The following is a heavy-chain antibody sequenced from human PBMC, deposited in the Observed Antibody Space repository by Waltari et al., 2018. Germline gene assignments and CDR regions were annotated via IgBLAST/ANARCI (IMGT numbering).Heavy chain of an antibody. J-gene: IGHJ4*02. V-gene: IGHV4-39*07. D-gene: IGHD2-8*01. Sequence: CSVSGGSISSSNYYWSWIRQPPGKGLEWIGNISYSGDTYYNPSLKSRVTISLDTSKNQFSLKLRSVISADTAVYFCASGGGYTNGWDYWGQGTLVTVSS. CDR1: GGSISSSNYY. CDR3: ASGGGYTNGWDY. CDR2: ISYSGDT.